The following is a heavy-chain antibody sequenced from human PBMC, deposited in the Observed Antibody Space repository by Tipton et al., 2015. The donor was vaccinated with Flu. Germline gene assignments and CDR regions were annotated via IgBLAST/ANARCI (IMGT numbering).Heavy chain of an antibody. CDR3: ARAHRGYDSSPDV. CDR2: IRQDGSEK. J-gene: IGHJ6*02. Sequence: SLRLSCAASGFTFSSYWMSWVRQAPGKGLEWVANIRQDGSEKYYVDSVKGRFTISRDNAKNSLYLQMNSLRAEDTAVYYCARAHRGYDSSPDVWGQGTTVTVSS. CDR1: GFTFSSYW. D-gene: IGHD3-22*01. V-gene: IGHV3-7*01.